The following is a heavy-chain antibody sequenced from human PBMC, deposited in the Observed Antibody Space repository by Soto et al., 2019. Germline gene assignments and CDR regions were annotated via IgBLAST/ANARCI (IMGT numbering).Heavy chain of an antibody. CDR2: ISGSGGST. Sequence: QPWGSLRLSCAASGFTFSSYAMSWVRQAPGKGLEWVSAISGSGGSTYYADSVKGRFTISRDNSKNTLYLQMNSLRAEDTAVYYCAKAPQITMVRVPFNWFDPWGQGTLVTVSS. CDR1: GFTFSSYA. CDR3: AKAPQITMVRVPFNWFDP. V-gene: IGHV3-23*01. D-gene: IGHD3-10*01. J-gene: IGHJ5*02.